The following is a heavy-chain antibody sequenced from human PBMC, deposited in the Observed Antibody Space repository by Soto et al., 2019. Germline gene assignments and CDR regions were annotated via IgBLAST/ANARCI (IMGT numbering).Heavy chain of an antibody. V-gene: IGHV1-18*01. D-gene: IGHD3-22*01. Sequence: QVQLVQSGAEVKKPGASVKVSCKASGYTFTSYGISWVRQAPGQGLEWLGWISAYDGNTNYAQILQGRVSMTTDTSTSTDYMELRSLRSDDTAVYYCARGGYYDSSGSRNYYYYGMNVWGQGTTVTVSS. CDR1: GYTFTSYG. CDR2: ISAYDGNT. J-gene: IGHJ6*02. CDR3: ARGGYYDSSGSRNYYYYGMNV.